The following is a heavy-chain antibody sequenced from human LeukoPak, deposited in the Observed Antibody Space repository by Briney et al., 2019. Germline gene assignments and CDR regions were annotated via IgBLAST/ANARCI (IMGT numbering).Heavy chain of an antibody. J-gene: IGHJ4*02. D-gene: IGHD3-22*01. CDR1: GGSISSSSYY. CDR3: ARDQSYYDSSGYGDY. Sequence: SETLSLTCTVSGGSISSSSYYWGWIRQPPGKGLEWIGSIYYSGSTYYNPSLKSRVTISVDTSKNQFSLKLSSVTAADTAVYYCARDQSYYDSSGYGDYWGQGTLVTVSS. CDR2: IYYSGST. V-gene: IGHV4-39*07.